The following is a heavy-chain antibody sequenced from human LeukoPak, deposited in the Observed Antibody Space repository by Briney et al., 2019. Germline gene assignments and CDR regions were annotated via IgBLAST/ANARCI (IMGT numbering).Heavy chain of an antibody. V-gene: IGHV3-23*01. Sequence: GGSLRLSCAASGFTFSAYAMSWVRQAPGKGLEWVSAISGSGTNTYYADSVKGRFTISRDNSKNTLYVQMNSLRIEDTAVYYCAREDSGVRFFDWLAGVYYFDYWGQGTLVTVSS. CDR3: AREDSGVRFFDWLAGVYYFDY. CDR2: ISGSGTNT. D-gene: IGHD3-9*01. CDR1: GFTFSAYA. J-gene: IGHJ4*02.